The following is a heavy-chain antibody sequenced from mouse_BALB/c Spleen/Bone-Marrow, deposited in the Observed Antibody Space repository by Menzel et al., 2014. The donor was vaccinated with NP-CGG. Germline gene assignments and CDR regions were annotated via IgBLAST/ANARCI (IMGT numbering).Heavy chain of an antibody. V-gene: IGHV1S56*01. D-gene: IGHD3-3*01. CDR2: IYPGDGST. Sequence: VHLVESGPELVKPGTLVKISCKASGYSFTDYDINWVKQRPEQGLEWIGWIYPGDGSTKYNEKFKGKATLTADRSSSTAYMQLSSLTSESSAVYFCARGGIGRSLDYWGQGTSVTVSS. CDR1: GYSFTDYD. J-gene: IGHJ4*01. CDR3: ARGGIGRSLDY.